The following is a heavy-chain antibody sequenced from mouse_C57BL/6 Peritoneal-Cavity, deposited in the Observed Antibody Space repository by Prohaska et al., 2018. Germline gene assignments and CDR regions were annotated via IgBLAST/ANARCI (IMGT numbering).Heavy chain of an antibody. J-gene: IGHJ2*01. CDR2: IWLNDDK. CDR1: GFSLITSNMC. V-gene: IGHV8-5*01. Sequence: QVTLKESGPGILQPSQTLSLTCSFSGFSLITSNMCIGCIRQPSWTRLEWLAHIWLNDDKYYNPSLKRRLTSSKDNSNKQVSLKITSVDTAHTATYYGAQIPDLYYFDYWGQGNTLKVYS. CDR3: AQIPDLYYFDY.